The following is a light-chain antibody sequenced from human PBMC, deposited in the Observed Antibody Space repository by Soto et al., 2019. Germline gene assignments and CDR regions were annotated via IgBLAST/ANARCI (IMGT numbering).Light chain of an antibody. CDR2: WAS. CDR3: HQYYSAPYT. J-gene: IGKJ2*01. CDR1: QSLLSSSTKKNF. Sequence: DIVMTQSPDSLAVSLGETANITCKSSQSLLSSSTKKNFLGWYQQRPGQPPKLLMSWASTRGSGVPDRFNGRGSATDFTLTIASLQAEYVAVYYCHQYYSAPYTLGRGTKL. V-gene: IGKV4-1*01.